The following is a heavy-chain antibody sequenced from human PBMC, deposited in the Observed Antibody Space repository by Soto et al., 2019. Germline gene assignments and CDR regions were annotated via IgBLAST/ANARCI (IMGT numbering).Heavy chain of an antibody. CDR2: IIPILGIA. Sequence: QVQLVQSGAEVKKPGSSVMVSCKASGGTFSSYTISWVRQAPGQGLEWMGRIIPILGIANYAQKFQGRVTITADKSTSTAYMELSSLRSEDTAVYYCASVGTGSGYYLDYWGQGTLVTVSS. J-gene: IGHJ4*02. D-gene: IGHD3-22*01. CDR1: GGTFSSYT. V-gene: IGHV1-69*02. CDR3: ASVGTGSGYYLDY.